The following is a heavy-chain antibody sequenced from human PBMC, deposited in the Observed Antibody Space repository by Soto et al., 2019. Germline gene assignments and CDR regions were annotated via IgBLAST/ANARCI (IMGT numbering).Heavy chain of an antibody. CDR3: ASPYSSGWYGGFDY. Sequence: SETLSLTCTVSGDSITSSSYYWGWIRQPPGKGLEWIGSISSSGSTYYNPSLKSRVTISVDTSNNQFSLKLSSVTAADTAMYYCASPYSSGWYGGFDYWGQGTLVTVS. CDR1: GDSITSSSYY. V-gene: IGHV4-39*01. CDR2: ISSSGST. D-gene: IGHD6-19*01. J-gene: IGHJ4*02.